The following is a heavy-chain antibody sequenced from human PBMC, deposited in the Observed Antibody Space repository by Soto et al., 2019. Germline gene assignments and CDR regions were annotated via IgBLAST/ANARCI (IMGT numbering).Heavy chain of an antibody. V-gene: IGHV1-18*01. CDR3: ARVQVAAAAGTGWFDP. Sequence: ASVKVSCKASGYTFTSYGISWVRQAPGQGLEWMGWISAYNGNTNYAQKLQGRVTMTTDTSTSTAYMELRSLRSDDTAVYYCARVQVAAAAGTGWFDPWGQGTLVTVSS. CDR2: ISAYNGNT. D-gene: IGHD6-13*01. J-gene: IGHJ5*02. CDR1: GYTFTSYG.